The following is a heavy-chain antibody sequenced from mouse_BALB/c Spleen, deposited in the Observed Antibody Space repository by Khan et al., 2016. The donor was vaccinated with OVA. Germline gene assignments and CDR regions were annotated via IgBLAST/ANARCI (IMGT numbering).Heavy chain of an antibody. CDR2: ISYSGRT. Sequence: EVQLQESGPGLVKPSQSLSLTCTVTGYSITSDYAWNWIRQFPGNKLEWMGYISYSGRTSHNPSLKSRISITRDTSKNQFFLHLNSVTTEDTATYYCARSVTITTVVATDFDYWGQGTTLTVSS. J-gene: IGHJ2*01. CDR1: GYSITSDYA. V-gene: IGHV3-2*02. CDR3: ARSVTITTVVATDFDY. D-gene: IGHD1-1*01.